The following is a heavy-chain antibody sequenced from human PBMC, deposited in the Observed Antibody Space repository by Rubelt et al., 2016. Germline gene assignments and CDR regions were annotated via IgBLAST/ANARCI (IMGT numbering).Heavy chain of an antibody. D-gene: IGHD6-13*01. CDR2: IYYSGST. Sequence: QVQLQESGPGLVKPSETLSLTCTVSGGSISSYYWNWIRQPPGKGLEWIGSIYYSGSTYYNPSLKSRVTISVDTSKNQFSLKLTSVTATDTAVYYCAGHESAGSSWPFDDWGQGTQVTVSS. CDR1: GGSISSYY. V-gene: IGHV4-59*08. CDR3: AGHESAGSSWPFDD. J-gene: IGHJ4*02.